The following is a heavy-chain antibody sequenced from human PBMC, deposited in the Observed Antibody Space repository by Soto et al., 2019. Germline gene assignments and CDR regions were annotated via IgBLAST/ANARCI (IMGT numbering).Heavy chain of an antibody. V-gene: IGHV4-34*01. J-gene: IGHJ4*02. Sequence: SETLSLTCAVNGASFSGNYWSWIRQTPGKRLEWIGHINYSGRVTYNPSLESRTTISGDTSRNHLSLNLTSVTAADTAVYYCASSYGSGSGVFDYWGQGTSVTVSS. CDR1: GASFSGNY. D-gene: IGHD3-10*01. CDR2: INYSGRV. CDR3: ASSYGSGSGVFDY.